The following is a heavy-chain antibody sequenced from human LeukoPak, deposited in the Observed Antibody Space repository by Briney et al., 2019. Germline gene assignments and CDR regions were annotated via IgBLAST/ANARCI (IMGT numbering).Heavy chain of an antibody. CDR2: ISHSGST. D-gene: IGHD4-17*01. CDR3: ASALLGDYGDGY. J-gene: IGHJ4*02. CDR1: GGSFNGYY. V-gene: IGHV4-34*01. Sequence: SETLTLTCAVYGGSFNGYYWSWIRQPPGKGLEWIGEISHSGSTNYNPSLKSRVTISVDTSKNQFSLKLSSVTAADTAVYYFASALLGDYGDGYWGQGTLVNVSS.